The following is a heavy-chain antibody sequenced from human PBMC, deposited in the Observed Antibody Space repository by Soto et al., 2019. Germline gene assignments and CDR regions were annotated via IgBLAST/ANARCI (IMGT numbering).Heavy chain of an antibody. Sequence: QVQLQQWGAGLLKPSETLSLTCAVHGGSFSGYYWSWIRQPPGKGLEWIGEINHSGSTNYNPSLKSRVTISVDTSKNQFSLKLSSVTAADTAVYYCARGALGSSWYRLGYWGQGTLVTVSS. CDR3: ARGALGSSWYRLGY. D-gene: IGHD6-13*01. CDR1: GGSFSGYY. CDR2: INHSGST. J-gene: IGHJ4*02. V-gene: IGHV4-34*01.